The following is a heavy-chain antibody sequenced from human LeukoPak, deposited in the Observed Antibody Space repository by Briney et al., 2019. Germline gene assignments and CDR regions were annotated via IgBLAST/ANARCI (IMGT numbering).Heavy chain of an antibody. CDR3: ARAPPLERIGWYGEDEF. D-gene: IGHD6-19*01. CDR1: GFTFSSYA. J-gene: IGHJ1*01. V-gene: IGHV3-64*01. Sequence: GGSLRLSCAASGFTFSSYAMHWVRQAPGKGPEYVAAISGNGDKTHYGSSVQGRFTVSRDNSKNTLYLQMGSLGTEDMAVYYCARAPPLERIGWYGEDEFRGQGTLVTVSS. CDR2: ISGNGDKT.